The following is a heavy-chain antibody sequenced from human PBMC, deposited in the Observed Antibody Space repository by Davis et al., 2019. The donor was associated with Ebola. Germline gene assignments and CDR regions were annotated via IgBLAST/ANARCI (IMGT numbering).Heavy chain of an antibody. V-gene: IGHV4-61*01. Sequence: SETLSLTCTVSGGSISSGSYYWSWIRQPPGRGLEYIGYVYYNGDADYNPSLNSRVTISVDTSENQLSLKLSSVTAADTAVYYCARGRRPPNWHFDLWGRGTLVIVSS. CDR2: VYYNGDA. CDR1: GGSISSGSYY. CDR3: ARGRRPPNWHFDL. J-gene: IGHJ2*01.